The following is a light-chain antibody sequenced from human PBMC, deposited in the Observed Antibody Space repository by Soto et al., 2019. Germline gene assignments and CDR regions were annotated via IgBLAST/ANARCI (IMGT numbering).Light chain of an antibody. Sequence: QSALTQPASVSGSPGQSITIACTGTSSDVGGYNYVSWYQQHPGKAPKLMIYDVSNRPSGVSNRCSGSKSGNTASLTSSGLQAEDEADYYCSSYTSSSTVVFGGGTQLTVL. CDR2: DVS. CDR1: SSDVGGYNY. CDR3: SSYTSSSTVV. V-gene: IGLV2-14*01. J-gene: IGLJ2*01.